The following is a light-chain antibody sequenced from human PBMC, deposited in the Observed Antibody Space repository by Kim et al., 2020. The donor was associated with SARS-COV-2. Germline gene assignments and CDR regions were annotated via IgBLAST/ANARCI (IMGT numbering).Light chain of an antibody. CDR1: QSLSQSY. CDR3: QQYRSSPYT. J-gene: IGKJ2*01. V-gene: IGKV3-20*01. CDR2: VAS. Sequence: LSPGEPPPLPCRSSQSLSQSYLAWYQHTPGHSPRLLICVASSRATGIPARFSGSGSGTDFTLPISRLEPEDFALYYCQQYRSSPYTFGQGNELEI.